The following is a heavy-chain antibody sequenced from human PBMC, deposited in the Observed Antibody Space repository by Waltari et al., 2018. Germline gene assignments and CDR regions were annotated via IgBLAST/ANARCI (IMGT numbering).Heavy chain of an antibody. Sequence: QVQLQESGPGLVKPSETLSLTCTVSGGSISSYYWSWIRQPPGKGLEWIGYIYYSGSTNYNPSLKSRVTISVDTSKNQFSLKLSSVTAADTAVYYCARGGKKYSSSSFLSYYYYGMDVWGQGTTVTVSS. J-gene: IGHJ6*02. CDR2: IYYSGST. CDR1: GGSISSYY. D-gene: IGHD6-6*01. V-gene: IGHV4-59*01. CDR3: ARGGKKYSSSSFLSYYYYGMDV.